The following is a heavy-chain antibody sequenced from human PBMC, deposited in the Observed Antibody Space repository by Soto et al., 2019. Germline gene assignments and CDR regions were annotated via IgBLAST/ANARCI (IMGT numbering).Heavy chain of an antibody. CDR1: GFTFSSYG. Sequence: GGSLRLSCAASGFTFSSYGMHWVRQAPGKGLEWVAVISYDGSNKYYADSVKGRFTISRDNSKNTLYLQMNSLRAEDTAVYYCAKVLVVVTVSRYGMDVWGQGTTVTVSS. J-gene: IGHJ6*02. CDR3: AKVLVVVTVSRYGMDV. V-gene: IGHV3-30*18. CDR2: ISYDGSNK. D-gene: IGHD2-21*02.